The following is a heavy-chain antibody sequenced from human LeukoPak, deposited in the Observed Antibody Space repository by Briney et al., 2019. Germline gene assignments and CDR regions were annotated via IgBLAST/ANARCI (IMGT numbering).Heavy chain of an antibody. D-gene: IGHD6-13*01. Sequence: PSETLSLTCTVSGGSISSSSYYWGWIRQPAGKGLEWIGSIYYSGSTYYNPSLKSRVTISVDTSKNQFSLKLSSVTAADTAVYYCASHRIAAAGTWDYWGQGTLVTVSS. J-gene: IGHJ4*02. CDR3: ASHRIAAAGTWDY. CDR2: IYYSGST. V-gene: IGHV4-39*01. CDR1: GGSISSSSYY.